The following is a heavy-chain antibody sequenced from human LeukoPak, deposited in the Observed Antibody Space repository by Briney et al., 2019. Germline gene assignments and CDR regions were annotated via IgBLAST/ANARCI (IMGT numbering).Heavy chain of an antibody. Sequence: SETLSLTCAVYGGSFSGYYWSWIRQPPGKGLEWIGEINHSGSTNYNPSLKSRVTISVDTSKNQFSLKLSSVTAADTAVYYCARNAGTTRYYYGSGSSNWFDPRGQGTLVTVSS. CDR1: GGSFSGYY. CDR3: ARNAGTTRYYYGSGSSNWFDP. D-gene: IGHD3-10*01. J-gene: IGHJ5*02. CDR2: INHSGST. V-gene: IGHV4-34*01.